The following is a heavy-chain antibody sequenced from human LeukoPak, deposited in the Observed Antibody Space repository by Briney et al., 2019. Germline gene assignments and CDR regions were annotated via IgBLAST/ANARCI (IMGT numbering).Heavy chain of an antibody. D-gene: IGHD3-3*01. V-gene: IGHV3-7*03. Sequence: WRSLRLSCAVSGFTLDYFWMSWVRQAPGQGLDFESKINNDGSEKYYVEPVKDRFTISRNNAKNSLYLQMNSLRAEDTAVYYCARQVEWYWVCDLWGGGTLVTVSS. CDR1: GFTLDYFW. CDR2: INNDGSEK. CDR3: ARQVEWYWVCDL. J-gene: IGHJ2*01.